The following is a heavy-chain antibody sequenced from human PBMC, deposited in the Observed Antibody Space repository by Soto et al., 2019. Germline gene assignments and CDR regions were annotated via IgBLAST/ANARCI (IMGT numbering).Heavy chain of an antibody. CDR3: AKDIRGLRGAYYFDN. J-gene: IGHJ4*02. V-gene: IGHV3-23*01. D-gene: IGHD3-10*01. Sequence: EVQLLESGGGLVQPGGSLRLSGAASGFSFSSYAMTWVRQAPGKGLEWVSAISGSGSITYYADSVKGRFTISRDNSKNTLDLQMNSLRAEDTAVYYCAKDIRGLRGAYYFDNWGQGTLVTVSS. CDR1: GFSFSSYA. CDR2: ISGSGSIT.